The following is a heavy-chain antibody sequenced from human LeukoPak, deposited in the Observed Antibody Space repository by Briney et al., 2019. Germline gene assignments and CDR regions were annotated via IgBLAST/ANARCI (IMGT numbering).Heavy chain of an antibody. Sequence: LETLSLTCTVSGGSISSSSYYWGWIRRPPGKGLEWIGSIYYSGSTYYNPPLKSRVTISVDTSKSQFSLKLSSVTAADTAVYYCARGLMTAAATFDYWGQGTLVTVSS. CDR2: IYYSGST. CDR1: GGSISSSSYY. J-gene: IGHJ4*02. CDR3: ARGLMTAAATFDY. V-gene: IGHV4-39*01. D-gene: IGHD6-13*01.